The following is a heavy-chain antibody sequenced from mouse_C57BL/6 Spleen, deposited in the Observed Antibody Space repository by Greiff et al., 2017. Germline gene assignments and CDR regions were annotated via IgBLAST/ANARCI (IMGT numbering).Heavy chain of an antibody. CDR2: ISYDGSN. CDR1: GYSITSGYY. Sequence: EVKLVESGPGLVKPSQSLSLTCSVTGYSITSGYYWNWIRQFPGNKLEWMGYISYDGSNNYNPSLKNRISITRDTSKNQFFLKLNSVTTEDTATYYCARVGTTVVASFDYWGQGTTLTVSS. CDR3: ARVGTTVVASFDY. V-gene: IGHV3-6*01. J-gene: IGHJ2*01. D-gene: IGHD1-1*01.